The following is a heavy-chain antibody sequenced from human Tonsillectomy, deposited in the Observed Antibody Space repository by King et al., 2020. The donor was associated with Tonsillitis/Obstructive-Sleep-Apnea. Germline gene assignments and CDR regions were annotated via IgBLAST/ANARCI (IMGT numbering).Heavy chain of an antibody. J-gene: IGHJ3*02. V-gene: IGHV5-10-1*01. Sequence: VQLVQSGAEVKEPGESLRISCKGSGYSFASYWINWVRQMPGKGLEWMGKIGPSDSYANYSPSFQGHVTFSVDQSISTAHLQWSSLRASDNAMYYCARGGIGYDFAFDIWGQGTMVTVSS. CDR2: IGPSDSYA. CDR3: ARGGIGYDFAFDI. CDR1: GYSFASYW. D-gene: IGHD5-12*01.